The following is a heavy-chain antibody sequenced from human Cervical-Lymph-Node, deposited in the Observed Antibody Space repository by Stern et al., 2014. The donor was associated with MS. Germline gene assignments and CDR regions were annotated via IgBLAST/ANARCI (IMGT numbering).Heavy chain of an antibody. Sequence: VQLVESGGGLVQPGGSLRLSCAASGFTFSSYSMNWVRQAPGKGLEWDSYISSSSSTIYYADSVKGRFTISRDNAKNSLYLQMNSLRAEDTAVYYCARAEDYYDSSGYLGYYFDYWGQGTLVTVSS. CDR3: ARAEDYYDSSGYLGYYFDY. CDR2: ISSSSSTI. D-gene: IGHD3-22*01. CDR1: GFTFSSYS. V-gene: IGHV3-48*01. J-gene: IGHJ4*02.